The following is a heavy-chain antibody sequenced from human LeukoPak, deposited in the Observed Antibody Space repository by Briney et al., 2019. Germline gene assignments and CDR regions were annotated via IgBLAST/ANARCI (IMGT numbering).Heavy chain of an antibody. CDR3: ARVKPAGARGELLGLPIDY. D-gene: IGHD1-26*01. CDR2: ISYDGSNK. V-gene: IGHV3-30*01. J-gene: IGHJ4*02. Sequence: GGSLRLSCAASGFTFSSYAMHWVRQAPGKGLEWVAVISYDGSNKYYADSVKGRFTISRDNSKNTLYLQMNSLRAEDTAVYYCARVKPAGARGELLGLPIDYWGQGTLVTVSS. CDR1: GFTFSSYA.